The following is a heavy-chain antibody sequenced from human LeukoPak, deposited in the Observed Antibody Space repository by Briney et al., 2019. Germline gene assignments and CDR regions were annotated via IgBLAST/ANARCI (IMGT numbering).Heavy chain of an antibody. CDR2: VDPEDGEP. J-gene: IGHJ3*02. D-gene: IGHD2-2*01. V-gene: IGHV1-69-2*01. CDR1: GYTFTDYY. Sequence: ATVKISCKVSGYTFTDYYMHWVQQAPGKGLEWMGLVDPEDGEPIYAEKFQGRVTITADTSTDTAYMELSSLRSEDTAVYYCATVDVVPAAISLGVNIWGQGTMVTVSS. CDR3: ATVDVVPAAISLGVNI.